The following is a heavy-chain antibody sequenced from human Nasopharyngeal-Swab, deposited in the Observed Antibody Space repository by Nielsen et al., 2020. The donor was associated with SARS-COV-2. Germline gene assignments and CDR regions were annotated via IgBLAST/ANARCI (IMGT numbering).Heavy chain of an antibody. CDR3: VRVSGVGIPEVLYDLYYGMDV. V-gene: IGHV4-4*02. J-gene: IGHJ6*02. CDR1: GGSISRNNW. CDR2: VGHRGST. D-gene: IGHD2-21*01. Sequence: SETLSLTCTVSGGSISRNNWWAWVRQPPGKGLQWIGEVGHRGSTHYNTSLESRVTISLDESKNQFSLNLRSVTTADTAVYFCVRVSGVGIPEVLYDLYYGMDVWGQGTTVTVSS.